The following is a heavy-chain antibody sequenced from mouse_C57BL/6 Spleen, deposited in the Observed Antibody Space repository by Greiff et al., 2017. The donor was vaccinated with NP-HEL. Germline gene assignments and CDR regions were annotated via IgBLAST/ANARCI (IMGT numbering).Heavy chain of an antibody. V-gene: IGHV1-15*01. J-gene: IGHJ2*01. CDR2: IDPETGGT. Sequence: QVQLQQSGAELVRPGASVTLSCKASGYTFTDYDMHWVKQTPVHGLEWIGAIDPETGGTAYNQKFKGKAILTADKSSSTAYMELRSLTSEDSAVYDCADGYSDFDYWGQGTTLTVS. D-gene: IGHD2-3*01. CDR3: ADGYSDFDY. CDR1: GYTFTDYD.